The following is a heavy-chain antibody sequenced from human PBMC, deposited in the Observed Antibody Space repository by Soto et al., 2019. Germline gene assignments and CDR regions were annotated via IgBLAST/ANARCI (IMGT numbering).Heavy chain of an antibody. V-gene: IGHV4-59*01. D-gene: IGHD6-13*01. CDR1: GGSISSYY. CDR2: IYYSGST. Sequence: QVQLQESGPGLVKPSETLSLTCTVSGGSISSYYWSWIRQPPGKGLEWIGYIYYSGSTNYNPSLKSRVTISVDTSKNKFSLKLSSVTAADTAVYYCARMERVRDAFDIWGQGTMVTVSS. CDR3: ARMERVRDAFDI. J-gene: IGHJ3*02.